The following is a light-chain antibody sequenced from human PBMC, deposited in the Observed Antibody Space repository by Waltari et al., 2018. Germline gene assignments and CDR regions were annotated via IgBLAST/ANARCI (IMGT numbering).Light chain of an antibody. V-gene: IGKV1-5*03. CDR1: QSISNW. CDR3: QQYNSYSLLT. Sequence: DIQMTQSPSTLSASVGDRIIITCRASQSISNWLAWYQQKPGKAPKLLIYKAFTLETGVPSMFIGSGSGTVFTLTISSLQPDDFATYYCQQYNSYSLLTFGGGTKVEIE. CDR2: KAF. J-gene: IGKJ4*01.